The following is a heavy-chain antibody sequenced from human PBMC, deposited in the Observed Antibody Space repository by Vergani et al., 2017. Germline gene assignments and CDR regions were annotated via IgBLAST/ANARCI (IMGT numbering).Heavy chain of an antibody. J-gene: IGHJ4*02. CDR1: GGSISSYY. CDR2: IYYSGST. CDR3: ATSRGYSYGQLDY. D-gene: IGHD5-18*01. Sequence: QVQLQESGPGLVKPSETLSLTCTVSGGSISSYYWSWIRQPPGKGLEWIGYIYYSGSTNYNPSLKSRVTISVDTSKNQFSLKLSPVTAADTAVYYCATSRGYSYGQLDYWGQGTLVTVSS. V-gene: IGHV4-59*01.